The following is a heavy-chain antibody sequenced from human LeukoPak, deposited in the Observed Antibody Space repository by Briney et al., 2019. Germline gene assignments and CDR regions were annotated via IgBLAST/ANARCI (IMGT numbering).Heavy chain of an antibody. Sequence: SETLSLTCAVYGGSFSGYYWSWIRQPPGKGLEWIGEINHSGSTNYNPSLKSRVTISVDTSKNQFSLRLSSVTAADTAVYYCARDSGTSGEVKFDPWGQGALVTVSS. J-gene: IGHJ5*02. D-gene: IGHD3-10*01. CDR3: ARDSGTSGEVKFDP. V-gene: IGHV4-34*01. CDR2: INHSGST. CDR1: GGSFSGYY.